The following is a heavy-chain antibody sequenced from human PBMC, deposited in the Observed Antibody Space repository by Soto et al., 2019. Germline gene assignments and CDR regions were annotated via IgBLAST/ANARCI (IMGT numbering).Heavy chain of an antibody. V-gene: IGHV3-23*01. D-gene: IGHD3-22*01. Sequence: EVQLLESGGGLVQPGGSLRLSCAVSGFTFSSYAMSWVRQAPGKGLEWVSTISVSGGNTYYADSVKGRFTISRDNSKNTLYLQMNSLRAEDTAVYYCATVISGYYPSWFDPWGQGTLVTVSS. CDR3: ATVISGYYPSWFDP. CDR2: ISVSGGNT. J-gene: IGHJ5*02. CDR1: GFTFSSYA.